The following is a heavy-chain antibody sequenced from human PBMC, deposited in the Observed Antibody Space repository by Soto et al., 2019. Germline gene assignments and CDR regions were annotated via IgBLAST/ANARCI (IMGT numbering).Heavy chain of an antibody. CDR2: LSSSGSTI. V-gene: IGHV3-11*01. CDR1: GFTFSDYY. J-gene: IGHJ6*02. Sequence: QVQLVESGGGLVKPGGSLRLSCAASGFTFSDYYMSWIRQSPGKGLEWVSDLSSSGSTIYYADSVKGRFTISRDDAKNARYLQMHSLRAEVPGVYYCARDRGYSYWLTYYDYGMDVGGQGTTVTVSS. CDR3: ARDRGYSYWLTYYDYGMDV. D-gene: IGHD5-18*01.